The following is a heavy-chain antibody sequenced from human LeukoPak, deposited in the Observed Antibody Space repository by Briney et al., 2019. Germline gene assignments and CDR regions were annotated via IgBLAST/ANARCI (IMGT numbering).Heavy chain of an antibody. D-gene: IGHD5-24*01. CDR3: ARLDREGYYFPYYFDY. V-gene: IGHV3-66*01. Sequence: GGSLRLSCTVSGFNVTRNYMTWVRQAPGKGLEWVSVIYTDGKTYYAESVKGRFSISRDKSKTTLYLQMKSLRAEDTAVYFCARLDREGYYFPYYFDYWGQGTRVSVSP. CDR2: IYTDGKT. CDR1: GFNVTRNY. J-gene: IGHJ4*02.